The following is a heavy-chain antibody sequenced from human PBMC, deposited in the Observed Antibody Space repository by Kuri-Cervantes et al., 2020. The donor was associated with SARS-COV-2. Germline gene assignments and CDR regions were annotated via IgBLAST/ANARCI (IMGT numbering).Heavy chain of an antibody. V-gene: IGHV4-59*01. CDR2: IYHTGST. Sequence: GSLRLSCTASGFTSINAWMTWVRQAPGKGLEWVGHIYHTGSTNYNPSLKSRLTISVDTSKSQFSLKLSSVTAADTAVYYCARSVIIFGGVIFDQWGQGTLVTVSS. J-gene: IGHJ4*02. CDR3: ARSVIIFGGVIFDQ. CDR1: GFTSINAW. D-gene: IGHD3-16*01.